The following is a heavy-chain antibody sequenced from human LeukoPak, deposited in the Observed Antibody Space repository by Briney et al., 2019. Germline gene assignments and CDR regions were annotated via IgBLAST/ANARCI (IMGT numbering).Heavy chain of an antibody. Sequence: GGTLRLSCSASGFPFTTYGMNWVRQAPGKGLEWVSGIGGSGTRTYYADPVKGRFTISRDNSKNTVYLQMNSLRDEDTAVYYCAKDSHWILFDDWGQGTLVTVSS. D-gene: IGHD2-2*03. CDR2: IGGSGTRT. V-gene: IGHV3-23*01. J-gene: IGHJ4*02. CDR1: GFPFTTYG. CDR3: AKDSHWILFDD.